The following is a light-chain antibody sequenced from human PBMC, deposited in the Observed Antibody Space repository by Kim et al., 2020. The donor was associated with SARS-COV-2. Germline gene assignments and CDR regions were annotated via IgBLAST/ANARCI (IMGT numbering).Light chain of an antibody. Sequence: ASVEMGCGLSRGHSSHAVAWHQHQAEKGPRYLMKLNSDGSHNKGDGIPDRFSGSSAGAERYLTISSLQSEDEAGYYCQTWDTGIGVFGGGAQLAVL. J-gene: IGLJ3*02. CDR3: QTWDTGIGV. V-gene: IGLV4-69*01. CDR1: RGHSSHA. CDR2: LNSDGSH.